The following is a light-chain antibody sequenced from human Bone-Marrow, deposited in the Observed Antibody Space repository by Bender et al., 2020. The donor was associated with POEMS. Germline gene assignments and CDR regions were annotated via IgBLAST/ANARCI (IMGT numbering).Light chain of an antibody. Sequence: QSALTQPASVSGSPGQSITISCTGTSSDVGSYNLVSWYQQHPGKAPKLVIYEVTKRPSGVSNRFSGSKSGNTASLTISGLQAEDEADYYCCSYAGAATLVFGGGTNLTV. CDR1: SSDVGSYNL. J-gene: IGLJ3*02. CDR3: CSYAGAATLV. V-gene: IGLV2-23*02. CDR2: EVT.